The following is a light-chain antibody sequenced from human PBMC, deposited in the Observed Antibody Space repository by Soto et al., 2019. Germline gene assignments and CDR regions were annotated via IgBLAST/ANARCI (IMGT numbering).Light chain of an antibody. CDR3: QQRYTCPPT. CDR1: QPISSY. V-gene: IGKV3-11*01. CDR2: DAS. J-gene: IGKJ1*01. Sequence: EVVLTQSPATLSLSPGERVTLSCRASQPISSYLAWYQQRPGQAPRLLIYDASNRATGIPARFSGSGSGTDFTLTIRSLEPEDFAVYFCQQRYTCPPTFGQGAKVEVQ.